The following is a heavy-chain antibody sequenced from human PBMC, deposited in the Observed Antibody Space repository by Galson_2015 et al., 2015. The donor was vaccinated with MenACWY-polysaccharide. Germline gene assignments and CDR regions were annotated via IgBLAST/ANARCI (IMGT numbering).Heavy chain of an antibody. J-gene: IGHJ4*02. CDR2: ISYDGTNK. Sequence: SLRLSCAASGFTFSRYAMHWVRQAPGKGLEWVTIISYDGTNKYYADPVKGRFTISRDNSKNTLYLQMNSLRAEDTAVYYCAREYCSRTSCQTIDHWGQGTLVTVSS. V-gene: IGHV3-30-3*01. CDR1: GFTFSRYA. D-gene: IGHD2-2*01. CDR3: AREYCSRTSCQTIDH.